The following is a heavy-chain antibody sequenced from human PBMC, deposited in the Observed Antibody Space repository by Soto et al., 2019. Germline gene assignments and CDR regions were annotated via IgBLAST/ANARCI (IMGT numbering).Heavy chain of an antibody. Sequence: QVQLQESGPGLVKPSETLSLTCTVSGGSISSYYWSWIRQPPGTGLEWIGYIYYSGSTNYNPSLKSRVTISVDTSKNQFSRKLSSVTAADTAVYYCARGAMVSFDYWGQGTLVTVSS. CDR3: ARGAMVSFDY. J-gene: IGHJ4*02. CDR2: IYYSGST. CDR1: GGSISSYY. V-gene: IGHV4-59*01. D-gene: IGHD5-18*01.